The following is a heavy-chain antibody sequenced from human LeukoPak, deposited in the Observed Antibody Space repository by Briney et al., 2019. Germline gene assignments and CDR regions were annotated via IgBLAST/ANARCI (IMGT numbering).Heavy chain of an antibody. D-gene: IGHD5-24*01. Sequence: GGSLRLSCAASGFTFSSYIMNWVRQAPGKGLEWVSYISSSSSTIYYADSVKGRFTISRDNAKNSLYLQMNSLRAEDTAVYYCARRITRGAFDIWGQGTMVTVSS. CDR1: GFTFSSYI. CDR2: ISSSSSTI. J-gene: IGHJ3*02. V-gene: IGHV3-48*01. CDR3: ARRITRGAFDI.